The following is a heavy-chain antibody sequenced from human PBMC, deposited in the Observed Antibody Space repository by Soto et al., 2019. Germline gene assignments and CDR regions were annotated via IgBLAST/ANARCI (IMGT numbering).Heavy chain of an antibody. CDR3: ARTYYDFWSGYPSGFRFDH. CDR1: GGSISSSSYY. D-gene: IGHD3-3*01. V-gene: IGHV4-39*01. CDR2: IYYSGST. J-gene: IGHJ4*02. Sequence: SETLSLTCTVSGGSISSSSYYWGWIRQPPGKGLEWIGSIYYSGSTYYNPSLKSRVTISVDTSKNQFSLKLSSVTAADTAVYYCARTYYDFWSGYPSGFRFDHWGQGTLVTVSS.